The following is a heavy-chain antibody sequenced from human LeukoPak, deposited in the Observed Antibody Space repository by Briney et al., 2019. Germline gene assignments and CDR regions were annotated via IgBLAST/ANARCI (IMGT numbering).Heavy chain of an antibody. J-gene: IGHJ4*02. V-gene: IGHV4-39*01. Sequence: SETLSLTCTVSGGSISSSSYYWGWIRQPPGKGLEWIGSIYYSGSPYYNPSLKSRVTISVDTSKNQFSLKLSSVTAADTAVYYRARLFGALRGYWGQGTLVTVSS. CDR3: ARLFGALRGY. CDR2: IYYSGSP. D-gene: IGHD3-16*01. CDR1: GGSISSSSYY.